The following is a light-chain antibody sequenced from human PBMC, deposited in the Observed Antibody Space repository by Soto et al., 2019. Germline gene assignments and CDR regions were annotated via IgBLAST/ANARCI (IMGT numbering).Light chain of an antibody. CDR3: QKYNSAPIT. CDR1: RDISTS. V-gene: IGKV1-27*01. Sequence: DVQMTQSPSSLSASVGDRVTITCGASRDISTSLAWYEQKRWKVPKILNVAESTLHAGCQSRFSGSGTGKFFTLTIKSLQPEDVANNCCQKYNSAPITFGRGNRLAIK. J-gene: IGKJ2*01. CDR2: AES.